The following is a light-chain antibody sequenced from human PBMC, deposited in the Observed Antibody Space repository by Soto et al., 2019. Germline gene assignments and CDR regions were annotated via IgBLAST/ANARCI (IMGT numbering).Light chain of an antibody. CDR2: WAS. V-gene: IGKV4-1*01. J-gene: IGKJ4*01. Sequence: DIVMTQSPDSLAVSLGERATINCKSSQSILYSSNNKNYLAWYQHKPGQPPKLLIYWASTWESGVPDRFSGSGSGTDFTLTISSLQAEDVAVYYCQQYYTTAPLTFGGGTKVEIK. CDR1: QSILYSSNNKNY. CDR3: QQYYTTAPLT.